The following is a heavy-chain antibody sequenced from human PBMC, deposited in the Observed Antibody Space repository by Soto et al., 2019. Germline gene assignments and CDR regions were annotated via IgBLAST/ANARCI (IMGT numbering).Heavy chain of an antibody. CDR3: AREIDGSGLYYYYMDF. J-gene: IGHJ6*03. V-gene: IGHV3-33*01. CDR2: IWYDGSNK. D-gene: IGHD3-10*01. Sequence: QVQLVESGGGVVKPGRSLRLYCAASGFTFSSYGMHWVRQAPGKGLEWVAVIWYDGSNKYYADSVKGRFTISRDNSKNTLYLQMNSLRAEDTAVYYCAREIDGSGLYYYYMDFWGKGTTVTVSS. CDR1: GFTFSSYG.